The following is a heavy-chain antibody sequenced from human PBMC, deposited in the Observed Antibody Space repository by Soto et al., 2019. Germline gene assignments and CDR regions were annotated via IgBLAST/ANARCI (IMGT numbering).Heavy chain of an antibody. J-gene: IGHJ4*02. CDR1: GFTFSSYA. CDR3: AKTYYYDSSGYYYFDY. D-gene: IGHD3-22*01. Sequence: EVQLLESGGGLVQPGGSLRLSCAASGFTFSSYAMSWVRQAPGKGLEWVSAISGSGGSTYYADSVKGRFTISRDNSKNKLYLQMNSLRAEYTAVYYCAKTYYYDSSGYYYFDYWGQGTLVTVSS. CDR2: ISGSGGST. V-gene: IGHV3-23*01.